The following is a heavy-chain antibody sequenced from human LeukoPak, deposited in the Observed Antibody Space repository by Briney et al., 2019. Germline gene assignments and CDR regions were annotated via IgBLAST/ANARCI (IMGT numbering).Heavy chain of an antibody. V-gene: IGHV1-2*02. Sequence: ASVKVSCKASGYTFTSYDINWVRQAPGQGLEWMGWINPNSGGTNYAQKFQGRVTMTRDTSISTAYMELSRLRSDDTALYYCAREKYYTSGSIYNRIDYWGQGTLVTVSS. CDR3: AREKYYTSGSIYNRIDY. CDR1: GYTFTSYD. J-gene: IGHJ4*02. D-gene: IGHD3-10*01. CDR2: INPNSGGT.